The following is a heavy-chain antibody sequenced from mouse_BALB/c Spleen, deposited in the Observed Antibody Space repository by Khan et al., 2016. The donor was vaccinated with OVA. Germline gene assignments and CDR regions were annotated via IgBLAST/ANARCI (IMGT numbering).Heavy chain of an antibody. D-gene: IGHD1-1*01. CDR3: ATSYYYGYYFDY. CDR2: ISGDSSTI. CDR1: GFTFSSYG. Sequence: EVDLVESGGGLVQPGGSRKLSCAASGFTFSSYGMHWVRQAPEKGLEWVAYISGDSSTIYYTDTVKGRFTISRDNPKNTLSLQMTSLMSEDTAMYYCATSYYYGYYFDYWGPGTTLTVSS. V-gene: IGHV5-17*02. J-gene: IGHJ2*01.